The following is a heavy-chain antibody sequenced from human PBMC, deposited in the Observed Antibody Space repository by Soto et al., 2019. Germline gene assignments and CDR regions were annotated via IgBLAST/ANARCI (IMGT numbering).Heavy chain of an antibody. D-gene: IGHD3-22*01. CDR2: FSAGGDYR. J-gene: IGHJ4*02. Sequence: EVQLLQSGGGLAQPGGSLTLSCAASGFSFSDYSMNWVRRAPGKGLEWVSAFSAGGDYRHYADSVKGRFTNSRDNSKNTLFLQMNSLRAEDTARYYCAREARYDRGVYHYEGIDYWGQGTLVTVSS. CDR3: AREARYDRGVYHYEGIDY. CDR1: GFSFSDYS. V-gene: IGHV3-23*01.